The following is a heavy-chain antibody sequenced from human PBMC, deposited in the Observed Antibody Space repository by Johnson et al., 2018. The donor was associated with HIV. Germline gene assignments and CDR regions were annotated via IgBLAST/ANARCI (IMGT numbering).Heavy chain of an antibody. CDR3: ARVRWELPDDAFDI. CDR2: ISGGTT. Sequence: VHLVESGGGLVKPGGSLRLSCAASGFTLSDFYMSWIRQAPGKGPEWLSYISGGTTYYADSRKGRFTLSRDISKDTLHLQMNSLRAEDTAVYYCARVRWELPDDAFDIWGQGTMVTVSS. CDR1: GFTLSDFY. V-gene: IGHV3-38-3*01. J-gene: IGHJ3*02. D-gene: IGHD1-26*01.